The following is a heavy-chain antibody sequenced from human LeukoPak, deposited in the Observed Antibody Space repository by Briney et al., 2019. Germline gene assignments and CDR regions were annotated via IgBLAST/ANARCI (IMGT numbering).Heavy chain of an antibody. Sequence: PGGSLRLSCAASGFTFSSYAMHWVHQAPGKGLEWVAVISYDGSNKYYADSVKGRFTISRGNSKNTLYLQMNSLRAEDTAVYYCAREPYYDILTYYYYYYGMDVWGQGTTVTVSS. V-gene: IGHV3-30*04. CDR3: AREPYYDILTYYYYYYGMDV. J-gene: IGHJ6*02. CDR2: ISYDGSNK. CDR1: GFTFSSYA. D-gene: IGHD3-9*01.